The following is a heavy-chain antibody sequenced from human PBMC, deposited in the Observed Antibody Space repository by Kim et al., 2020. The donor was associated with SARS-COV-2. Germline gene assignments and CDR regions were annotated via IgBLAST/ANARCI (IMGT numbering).Heavy chain of an antibody. D-gene: IGHD2-15*01. V-gene: IGHV4-34*01. CDR1: GGSFSGYY. CDR2: INHSGST. Sequence: SETLSLTCAVYGGSFSGYYWSWIRQPPGKGLEWIGEINHSGSTNYNPSLKSRVTISVDTSKNQFSLKLSSVTAADTAVYYCARLSCSGGSCSPWGQGTLVTVSS. CDR3: ARLSCSGGSCSP. J-gene: IGHJ5*02.